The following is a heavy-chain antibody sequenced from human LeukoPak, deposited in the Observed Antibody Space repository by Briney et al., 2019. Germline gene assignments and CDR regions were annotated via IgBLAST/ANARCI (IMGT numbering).Heavy chain of an antibody. V-gene: IGHV3-9*01. CDR1: GFTFDDYA. CDR3: ARGIIGPRKYSGYGD. Sequence: GGSLRLSCAASGFTFDDYAMHWVRQAPGKGLEWVSGISWNSGSIGYADSVKGRFTISRDNAKNSLYLQMNSLRAEDTAVYYCARGIIGPRKYSGYGDWGQGTLVTVSS. J-gene: IGHJ4*02. D-gene: IGHD5-12*01. CDR2: ISWNSGSI.